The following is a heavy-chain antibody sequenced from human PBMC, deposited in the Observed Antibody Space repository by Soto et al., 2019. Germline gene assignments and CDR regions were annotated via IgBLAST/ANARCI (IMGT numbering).Heavy chain of an antibody. D-gene: IGHD6-19*01. CDR2: IRSKTNSYAT. J-gene: IGHJ4*02. CDR1: GFTFGGSA. V-gene: IGHV3-73*01. CDR3: TRQTDAVQWLVVPTDYNFDY. Sequence: GVLRLSCAASGFTFGGSAMHWVRQASGKGLEWVGHIRSKTNSYATAYAESVKGRFTISRDDSMNTAYLQMNCLKTEDTAVYFCTRQTDAVQWLVVPTDYNFDYWGQGTLVTVSS.